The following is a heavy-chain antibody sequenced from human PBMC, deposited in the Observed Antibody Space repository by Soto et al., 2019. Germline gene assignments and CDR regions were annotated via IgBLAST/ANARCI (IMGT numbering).Heavy chain of an antibody. CDR1: GGTFSSYA. J-gene: IGHJ6*02. CDR3: ARAHRYDFWSGYYEAYYYYYGMDV. V-gene: IGHV1-69*12. Sequence: QVQLVQSGAEVKKPGSSVKVSCKASGGTFSSYAISWVRQAPGQGLEWMGGIIPIFGTANYAQKFQGRVTITADESTRTAYMELSSLRSEDTAVYYCARAHRYDFWSGYYEAYYYYYGMDVWGQGTTVTVSS. CDR2: IIPIFGTA. D-gene: IGHD3-3*01.